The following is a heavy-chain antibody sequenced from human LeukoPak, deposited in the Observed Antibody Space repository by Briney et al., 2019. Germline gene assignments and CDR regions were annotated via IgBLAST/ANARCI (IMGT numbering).Heavy chain of an antibody. J-gene: IGHJ4*02. D-gene: IGHD3-10*01. V-gene: IGHV5-51*01. CDR3: AKVFYGTYYYGSGPPYYFDY. CDR2: IYPGDSDT. Sequence: GESLKISCKGSGYTFTTQWIAWVRQMPGKGLEWMGIIYPGDSDTRYSPSFQGQVTISADKSISTAYLQWSSLKASDTAMYYCAKVFYGTYYYGSGPPYYFDYWGQGTLVSVSS. CDR1: GYTFTTQW.